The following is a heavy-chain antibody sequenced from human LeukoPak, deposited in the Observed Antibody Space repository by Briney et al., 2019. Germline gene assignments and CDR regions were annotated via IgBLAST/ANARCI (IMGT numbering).Heavy chain of an antibody. Sequence: ASVKVSCKASGYTFTSYGISWVRQAPGQGLEWMGWISPYTGHTDSAQQFQGRVTLTTDTSTNTFYMDLTNLRSEDTAVYYCAREPSILDSRGEFDPWGQGTLVTVSS. V-gene: IGHV1-18*01. CDR3: AREPSILDSRGEFDP. CDR1: GYTFTSYG. J-gene: IGHJ5*02. D-gene: IGHD2-21*01. CDR2: ISPYTGHT.